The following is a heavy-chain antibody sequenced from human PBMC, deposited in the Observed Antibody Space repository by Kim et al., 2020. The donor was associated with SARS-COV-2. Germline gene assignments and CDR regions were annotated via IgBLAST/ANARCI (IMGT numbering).Heavy chain of an antibody. V-gene: IGHV3-23*01. Sequence: ADSVKGRFTISRDNSKNTLYLQMNRLRAEDTAVYYCAKGGSYYGDLWFDYWGQGTLVTVSS. J-gene: IGHJ4*02. CDR3: AKGGSYYGDLWFDY. D-gene: IGHD1-26*01.